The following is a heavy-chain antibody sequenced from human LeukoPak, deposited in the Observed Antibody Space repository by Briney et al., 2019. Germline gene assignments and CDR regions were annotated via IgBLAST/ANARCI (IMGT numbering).Heavy chain of an antibody. CDR2: IFSSGST. CDR1: GASISSSSYY. CDR3: GRQQGYYGSDQGMDG. V-gene: IGHV4-39*01. Sequence: PSETLSLSCAVSGASISSSSYYGGWIRQPPGKGLEWIGSIFSSGSTYYNPSLKTRVTISVDTSKNRVSLKLSSVTAADTAVYYCGRQQGYYGSDQGMDGCGQATTVTVSS. D-gene: IGHD3-10*01. J-gene: IGHJ6*02.